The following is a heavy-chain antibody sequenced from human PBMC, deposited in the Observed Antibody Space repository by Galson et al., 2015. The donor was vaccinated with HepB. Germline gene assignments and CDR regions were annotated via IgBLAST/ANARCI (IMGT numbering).Heavy chain of an antibody. CDR1: GDSISSDIYS. J-gene: IGHJ4*02. V-gene: IGHV4-30-2*01. D-gene: IGHD3-22*01. Sequence: TLSLTCTVSGDSISSDIYSWSWIRQPPGRGPEWIGYIYHSGGTYYNPSLRSRVAISIDRSNNQFSLNLTSVTAADTAIYYCARGYSSDSSGFYSPPGYWGQGSQVTVSS. CDR3: ARGYSSDSSGFYSPPGY. CDR2: IYHSGGT.